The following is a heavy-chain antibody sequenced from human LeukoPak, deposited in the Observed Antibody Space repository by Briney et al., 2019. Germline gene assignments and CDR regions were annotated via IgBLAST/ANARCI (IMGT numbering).Heavy chain of an antibody. V-gene: IGHV3-43*02. D-gene: IGHD6-19*01. CDR1: GFIFDNYA. CDR2: ISVDGGST. CDR3: ARESETGGWYDY. Sequence: GGSDRLSCAAPGFIFDNYAIHWVCQAPRKGLEWVSLISVDGGSTLLADSVSGRFTISRDNTRKSLSLQMSSLRSEDTALYYCARESETGGWYDYGGRENGDTVSS. J-gene: IGHJ4*02.